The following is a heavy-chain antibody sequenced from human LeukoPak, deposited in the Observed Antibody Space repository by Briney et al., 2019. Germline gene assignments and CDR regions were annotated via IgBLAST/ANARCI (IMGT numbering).Heavy chain of an antibody. CDR1: GFTFDDYA. CDR3: AKDMIGSSGFDY. J-gene: IGHJ4*02. CDR2: ISWNSGSI. D-gene: IGHD3-22*01. Sequence: PGRSLRLSCAAFGFTFDDYAMHWVRQAPGKGLEWVSGISWNSGSIGYADSVKGRFTISRDNAKNSLYLQMNSLRAEDTALYYCAKDMIGSSGFDYWGQGTLVTVSS. V-gene: IGHV3-9*01.